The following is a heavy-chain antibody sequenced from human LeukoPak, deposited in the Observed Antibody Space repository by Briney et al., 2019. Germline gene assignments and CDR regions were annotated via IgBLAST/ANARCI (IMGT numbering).Heavy chain of an antibody. Sequence: GGSLRLSCAASGFTFSDYYMSWIRQAPGKGLERVSYISSSGSTIYYADSVKGRFTISRDNAKNSLYLQMNSLRAEDTAVYYCAKLSGYSYGYVSDYWGQGTLVTVSS. CDR2: ISSSGSTI. CDR3: AKLSGYSYGYVSDY. D-gene: IGHD5-18*01. J-gene: IGHJ4*02. CDR1: GFTFSDYY. V-gene: IGHV3-11*01.